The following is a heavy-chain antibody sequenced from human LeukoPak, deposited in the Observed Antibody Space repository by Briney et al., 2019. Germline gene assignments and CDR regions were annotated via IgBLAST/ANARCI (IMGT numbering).Heavy chain of an antibody. CDR3: ARDSAYCGGDCYLFDI. CDR2: INTDGSST. D-gene: IGHD2-21*01. CDR1: GFTFDDYA. J-gene: IGHJ3*02. Sequence: GGSLRLSCEASGFTFDDYAMHWVRQAPGKGLVWVSRINTDGSSTSYADSVKGRFTISRDNAKNTLYLQMNSLRAEDTAVYYCARDSAYCGGDCYLFDIWGQGTMVTVSS. V-gene: IGHV3-74*01.